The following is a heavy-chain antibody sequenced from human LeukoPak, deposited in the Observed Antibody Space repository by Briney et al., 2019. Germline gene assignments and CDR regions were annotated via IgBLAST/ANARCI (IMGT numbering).Heavy chain of an antibody. CDR2: SYSVDSDI. CDR1: GFSFTFTKNW. D-gene: IGHD4-17*01. CDR3: ARHLATVTASRQYYYYGMDV. J-gene: IGHJ6*02. Sequence: GESLKISCKASGFSFTFTKNWIGWVRQVPGKGLEWMGISYSVDSDIRYNPSFQGQVTISVDKSISTTYLQWSSLKASDTAIYYCARHLATVTASRQYYYYGMDVWGQGTTVTVSS. V-gene: IGHV5-51*01.